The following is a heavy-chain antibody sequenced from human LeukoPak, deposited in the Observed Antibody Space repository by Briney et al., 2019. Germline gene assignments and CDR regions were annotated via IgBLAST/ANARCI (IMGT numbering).Heavy chain of an antibody. CDR3: ARSRGDSSPAILSG. V-gene: IGHV3-30*02. D-gene: IGHD6-13*01. CDR1: GFTFSSYG. Sequence: GGSLRLSCAASGFTFSSYGMHWVRQAPGKGLEWVAFIRYDGSNKYYADSVKGRFTISRDNSKNTLYLQMNSLRAEDTAVYYCARSRGDSSPAILSGWGQGTLVTVSS. CDR2: IRYDGSNK. J-gene: IGHJ4*02.